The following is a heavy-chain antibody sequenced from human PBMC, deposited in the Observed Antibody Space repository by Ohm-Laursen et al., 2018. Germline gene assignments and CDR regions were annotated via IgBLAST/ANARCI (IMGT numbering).Heavy chain of an antibody. V-gene: IGHV4-34*01. CDR2: INHSGST. CDR1: GGSFSGYY. Sequence: GTLSLTCAVYGGSFSGYYWSWIRQPPGKGLEWIGEINHSGSTNYNPSLKSRVTISVDTSKNQFSLKLSSVTAADTAVYYCARSPRLYYFDYWGQGTLVTVSS. J-gene: IGHJ4*02. CDR3: ARSPRLYYFDY. D-gene: IGHD2-2*01.